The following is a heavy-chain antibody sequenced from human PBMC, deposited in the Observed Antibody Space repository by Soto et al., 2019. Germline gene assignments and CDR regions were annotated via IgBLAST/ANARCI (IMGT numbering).Heavy chain of an antibody. Sequence: GGSLRLSCAASGFTFSSYDMHWVRQAPGKGLKWVAVISYDGSNKYYADSVKGRLTISRDNSKNTLYLQMNSLRADDTAVYYCAKEYSGYDHFDYWGQGTLVTVSS. D-gene: IGHD5-12*01. CDR1: GFTFSSYD. V-gene: IGHV3-30*18. CDR3: AKEYSGYDHFDY. CDR2: ISYDGSNK. J-gene: IGHJ4*02.